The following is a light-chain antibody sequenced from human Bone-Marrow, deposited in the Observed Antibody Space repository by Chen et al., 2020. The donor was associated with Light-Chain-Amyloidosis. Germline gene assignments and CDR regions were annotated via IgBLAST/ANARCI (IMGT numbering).Light chain of an antibody. CDR3: QSKDDRLSVYLL. V-gene: IGLV1-40*01. CDR1: SSNIGAGYD. CDR2: GNN. J-gene: IGLJ3*02. Sequence: QSVLTQPPSVSGAPGQTVTISCTGSSSNIGAGYDVHWYQQLPATAPKLLVYGNNIRPIRSRDHFSGSASDNSSYLAITGLQTGDEVDYYCQSKDDRLSVYLLFGGGDKLTVL.